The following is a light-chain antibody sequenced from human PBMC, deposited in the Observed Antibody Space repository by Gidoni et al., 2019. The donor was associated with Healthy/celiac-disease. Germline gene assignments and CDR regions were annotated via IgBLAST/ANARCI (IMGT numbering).Light chain of an antibody. J-gene: IGKJ5*01. CDR3: QQYGSSPSIT. V-gene: IGKV3-20*01. CDR2: GAS. Sequence: VLTQSPGTLSLSPGERATLSCRASQSVSSSYLAWYQQKPGQAPRLLIYGASSRATGIPDRFSCSGSGTDFTLTISRLEPEDFAVYYCQQYGSSPSITFXQXTRLEIK. CDR1: QSVSSSY.